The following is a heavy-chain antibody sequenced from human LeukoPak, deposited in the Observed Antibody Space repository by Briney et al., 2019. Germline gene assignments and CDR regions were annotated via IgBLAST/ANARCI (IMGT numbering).Heavy chain of an antibody. CDR2: IIPIFGTA. J-gene: IGHJ5*02. CDR3: ARDFRLAVAKNWFDP. CDR1: GGTFSSYA. V-gene: IGHV1-69*13. Sequence: SVNVSCKASGGTFSSYAISWVRQAPGQGLEWMGGIIPIFGTANYAQKFQGRVTITADESTSTAYMELSSLRSEDTAVYYCARDFRLAVAKNWFDPWGQGTLVTVSS. D-gene: IGHD6-19*01.